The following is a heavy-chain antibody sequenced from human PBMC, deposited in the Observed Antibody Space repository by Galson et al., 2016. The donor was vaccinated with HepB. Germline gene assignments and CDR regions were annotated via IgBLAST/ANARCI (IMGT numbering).Heavy chain of an antibody. D-gene: IGHD3-9*01. CDR3: AKGFGATYYDILTGNDG. CDR1: GFALGGYA. V-gene: IGHV3-23*01. J-gene: IGHJ4*02. Sequence: SLRLSCAASGFALGGYAMSWVRQAPGKGLEWVSGISGSGGSTHYADSVKGRFSISRDNLKNTVDLQMNSLRAEDTAVYYCAKGFGATYYDILTGNDGWGQGTLVTVSS. CDR2: ISGSGGST.